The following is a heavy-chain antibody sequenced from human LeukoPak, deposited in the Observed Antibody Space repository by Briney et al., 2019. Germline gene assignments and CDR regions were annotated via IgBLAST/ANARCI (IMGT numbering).Heavy chain of an antibody. CDR3: ARHYGSGSYYSNWFDP. CDR1: GGSISSSSYY. J-gene: IGHJ5*02. Sequence: SETLSLTCTVSGGSISSSSYYWGWIRQPPGKGLEWIGSIYYSGSTYYNPSLKSRVTISVDTSKNQFSLKLSSVTAADTAVYYCARHYGSGSYYSNWFDPWGQGTLVPVSS. V-gene: IGHV4-39*01. D-gene: IGHD3-10*01. CDR2: IYYSGST.